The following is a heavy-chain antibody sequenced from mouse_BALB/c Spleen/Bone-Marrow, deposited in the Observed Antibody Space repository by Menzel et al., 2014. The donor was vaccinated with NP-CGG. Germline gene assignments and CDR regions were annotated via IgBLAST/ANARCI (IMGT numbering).Heavy chain of an antibody. V-gene: IGHV3-8*02. Sequence: EVKLVESGPSLVKPSQTPSLTCSVTGDSITSGYWNWIRKFPGNKLEYMGYISYSGSTYYNPSLKSRISITRDTSKNXYYLQLNSVTTEDTATYYCARGGGSSYNYAMDYWGQGTSVTVSS. CDR2: ISYSGST. J-gene: IGHJ4*01. D-gene: IGHD1-1*01. CDR3: ARGGGSSYNYAMDY. CDR1: GDSITSGY.